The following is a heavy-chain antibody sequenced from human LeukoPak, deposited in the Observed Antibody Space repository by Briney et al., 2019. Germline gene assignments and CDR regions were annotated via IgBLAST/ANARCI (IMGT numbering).Heavy chain of an antibody. V-gene: IGHV4-39*01. CDR1: GGSISSSSYY. CDR2: IYYSGST. J-gene: IGHJ4*02. CDR3: ARRGYSSSWPTFDY. D-gene: IGHD6-13*01. Sequence: SGTLSLTCTVSGGSISSSSYYWGWIRQPPGTGLEWIGSIYYSGSTYYNPSLKSRVTISVDTSKNQFSLKLSSVTAADTAVYYCARRGYSSSWPTFDYWGQGTLVTVSS.